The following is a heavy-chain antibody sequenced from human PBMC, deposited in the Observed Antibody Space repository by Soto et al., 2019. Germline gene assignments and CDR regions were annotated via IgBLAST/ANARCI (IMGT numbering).Heavy chain of an antibody. V-gene: IGHV3-21*01. J-gene: IGHJ6*02. CDR1: GFTFSSYS. CDR3: ARDGAGVDIVATIYYYYYGMDV. CDR2: ISSSSSYI. Sequence: EVQLVESGGGLVKPGGSLRLSCAASGFTFSSYSMNWVRQAPGKGLEWVSSISSSSSYIYYADSVKGRFTISRDNAKNSLSLQMNRLRAEDTAVYYCARDGAGVDIVATIYYYYYGMDVWGQGTTVTVSS. D-gene: IGHD5-12*01.